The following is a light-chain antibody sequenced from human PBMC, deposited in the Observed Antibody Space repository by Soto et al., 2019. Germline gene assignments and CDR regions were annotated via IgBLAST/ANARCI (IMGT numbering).Light chain of an antibody. Sequence: QSALTQPASVSGSPGQSITISCTGTSSDVGGYNYVSWYQQHPGKAPKLIICDVSYRPSGVSNRFSGSKSGNTASLTISGLQAEDEADYYCSSYSSSTTPYVFATGTKLTVL. CDR2: DVS. J-gene: IGLJ1*01. CDR3: SSYSSSTTPYV. V-gene: IGLV2-14*01. CDR1: SSDVGGYNY.